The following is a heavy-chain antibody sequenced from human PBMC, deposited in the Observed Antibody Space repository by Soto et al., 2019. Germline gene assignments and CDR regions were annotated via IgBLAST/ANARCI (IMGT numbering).Heavy chain of an antibody. CDR2: IAYDGNNK. CDR3: AKEASASGYSSFDY. Sequence: QVQLVESGGGVVQPGRSLRLSCAASGFTFSSYGMHWVRQAPGKGLEWVAVIAYDGNNKYYEDSVKGRFTISRDNSKNPVYLQMNSLRAEDTAVYYCAKEASASGYSSFDYWGQGTLVTVSS. CDR1: GFTFSSYG. V-gene: IGHV3-30*18. J-gene: IGHJ4*02. D-gene: IGHD5-18*01.